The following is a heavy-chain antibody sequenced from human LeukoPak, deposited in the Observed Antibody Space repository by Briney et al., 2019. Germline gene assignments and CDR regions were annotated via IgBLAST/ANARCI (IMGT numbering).Heavy chain of an antibody. CDR2: ISGSGGST. Sequence: GGSLRLSCAASGFTFSNYAMSWVRQAPGKGLEWVSGISGSGGSTSYADSVKGRSTISRDNSKNTLYLQMNSLRAEDTAVYYCAKDPYCGGDCYFDLGGRGTLVTVSS. J-gene: IGHJ2*01. CDR3: AKDPYCGGDCYFDL. D-gene: IGHD2-21*01. V-gene: IGHV3-23*01. CDR1: GFTFSNYA.